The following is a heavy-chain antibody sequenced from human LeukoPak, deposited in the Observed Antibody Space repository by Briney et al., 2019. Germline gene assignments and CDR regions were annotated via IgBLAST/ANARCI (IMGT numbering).Heavy chain of an antibody. V-gene: IGHV3-23*01. J-gene: IGHJ6*02. Sequence: PGGSLRLSCAASGFTFSSYAMSWVRQAPGKGLEWVSGTSGSGGSTHHADSVKGRFTISRDNSKNTLYLQMNSLRDEDTAVYYCAKDLRYCSSTICYYSGMAVWGQETTVIVSS. D-gene: IGHD2-2*01. CDR3: AKDLRYCSSTICYYSGMAV. CDR2: TSGSGGST. CDR1: GFTFSSYA.